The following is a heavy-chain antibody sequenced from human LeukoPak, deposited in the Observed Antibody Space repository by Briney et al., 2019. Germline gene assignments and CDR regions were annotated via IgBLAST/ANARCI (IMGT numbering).Heavy chain of an antibody. CDR3: ARNMVRGVIITHDAFDI. CDR2: MNPNSGNT. Sequence: ESSVKVSCKASGYTFTSYDINWVRQATGQGLEWMGWMNPNSGNTGYAQKFQGRVTITRNTSISTAYMELISLRSEDTAVYYCARNMVRGVIITHDAFDIWGQGTMVTVSS. V-gene: IGHV1-8*01. CDR1: GYTFTSYD. D-gene: IGHD3-10*01. J-gene: IGHJ3*02.